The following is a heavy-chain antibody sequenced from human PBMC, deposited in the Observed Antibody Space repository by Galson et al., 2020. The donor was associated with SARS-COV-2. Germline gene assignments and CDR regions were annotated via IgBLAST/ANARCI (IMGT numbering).Heavy chain of an antibody. CDR3: ARDPSDWTFFDY. CDR1: GHNVSSDRPA. D-gene: IGHD1-1*01. Sequence: SQTLSLPCAITGHNVSSDRPAWNWITQSPSRGLEWLGRTYYRSKWNNDYAVSMKGRLIINPDTSENQFSLQLDSVTPEDTAVYYCARDPSDWTFFDYWGQGTLVTVSS. CDR2: TYYRSKWNN. J-gene: IGHJ4*02. V-gene: IGHV6-1*01.